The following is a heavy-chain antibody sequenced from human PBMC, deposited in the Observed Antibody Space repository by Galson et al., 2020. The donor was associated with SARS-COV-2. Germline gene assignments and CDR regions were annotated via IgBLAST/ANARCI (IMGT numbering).Heavy chain of an antibody. Sequence: GGSLRLSCAASGFTFDDYAMHWVRQAPGKGLEWVSGISWNSGSRGYADSVKGRFTISRDNAKNSLYLQMNSRRAEDTALYYCAKDNYYDSSVYIDYWGQGTLVTVSS. CDR2: ISWNSGSR. D-gene: IGHD3-22*01. CDR3: AKDNYYDSSVYIDY. J-gene: IGHJ4*02. V-gene: IGHV3-9*01. CDR1: GFTFDDYA.